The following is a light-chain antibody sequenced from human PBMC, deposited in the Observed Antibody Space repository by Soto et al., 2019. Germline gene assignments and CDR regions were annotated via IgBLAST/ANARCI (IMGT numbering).Light chain of an antibody. V-gene: IGLV2-8*01. Sequence: QSVLTQPPSASGSLGQSVTISCTGTSSDVGGYNHVSWYQQNPGKAPKLMIYDGSQRPSGVPDRFSGSKSGNTASLTVSGLQAEDEADYYCSSYAGSNNLVFGTGTKLTVL. CDR1: SSDVGGYNH. CDR3: SSYAGSNNLV. J-gene: IGLJ1*01. CDR2: DGS.